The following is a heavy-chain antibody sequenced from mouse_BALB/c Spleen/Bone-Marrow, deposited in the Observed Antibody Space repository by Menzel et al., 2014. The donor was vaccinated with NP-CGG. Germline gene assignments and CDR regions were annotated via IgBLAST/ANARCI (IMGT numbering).Heavy chain of an antibody. CDR1: GYTFTSYW. V-gene: IGHV1-5*01. Sequence: EVQLQQSGTVLARPGASVKMSCKASGYTFTSYWMHWVKQRPGQGLEWIGTIYPGNSDTTYNQKFKGKAKLTAVTSTSTAYMELSSLTNEDSAVYYCTTLARNYFDYWGQGTTLIVSS. CDR3: TTLARNYFDY. CDR2: IYPGNSDT. J-gene: IGHJ2*01.